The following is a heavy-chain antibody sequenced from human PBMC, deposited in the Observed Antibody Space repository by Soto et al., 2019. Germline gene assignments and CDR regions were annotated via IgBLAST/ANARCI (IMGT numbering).Heavy chain of an antibody. CDR1: GFTFSTYG. J-gene: IGHJ4*02. CDR2: IWYDGRNK. Sequence: QVQLVESGGGVVQPGRSLRLSCAASGFTFSTYGMHWVRQAPGKGLEWVAVIWYDGRNKYYADSVKGRFTISRDNSKNPLYLQMHSLSAEDTAVYYCASLYCSGGDCPSRYWGQGTLVTVSS. V-gene: IGHV3-33*01. D-gene: IGHD2-15*01. CDR3: ASLYCSGGDCPSRY.